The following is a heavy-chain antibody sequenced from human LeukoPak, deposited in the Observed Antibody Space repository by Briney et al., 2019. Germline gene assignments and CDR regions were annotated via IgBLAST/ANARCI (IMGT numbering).Heavy chain of an antibody. CDR2: IYSGGST. D-gene: IGHD3-10*01. V-gene: IGHV3-66*01. CDR1: GFTVSSNY. Sequence: GGSLRLSCAASGFTVSSNYMSWVRQAPGKGLEWVSVIYSGGSTYYVDSVKGRFTISRDNSKNTLYLQMNSLRAEDTAVYYCAREMGGDYGSGTFFDLWGQGNMVTVSS. CDR3: AREMGGDYGSGTFFDL. J-gene: IGHJ4*02.